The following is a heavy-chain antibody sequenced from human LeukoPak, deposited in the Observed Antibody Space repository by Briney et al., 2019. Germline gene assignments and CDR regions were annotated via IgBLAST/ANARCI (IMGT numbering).Heavy chain of an antibody. Sequence: SETLSLTCTVSGGSISRYYWSWIRQPPGKGLEWIGYIYYSGSTNYNPSLKSRVTISVDTSKNQFSLKLSSVTAADTAVYYCARDSPDCSGGSCYSGWGQGTLVTVSS. V-gene: IGHV4-59*01. CDR3: ARDSPDCSGGSCYSG. CDR1: GGSISRYY. D-gene: IGHD2-15*01. CDR2: IYYSGST. J-gene: IGHJ4*02.